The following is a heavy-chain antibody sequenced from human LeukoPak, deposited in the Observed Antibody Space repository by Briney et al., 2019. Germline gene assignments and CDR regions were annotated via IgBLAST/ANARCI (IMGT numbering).Heavy chain of an antibody. Sequence: GGSLRLSCAASGFTFSSYAMHWVRQAPGKGLEWVSVIYSGGSTYYADSVKGRFTISRDNSKNTLYLQMNSLRAEDTAVYYCARDWSYYYDSSPWAFDIWGQGTMVTVSS. V-gene: IGHV3-66*01. J-gene: IGHJ3*02. D-gene: IGHD3-22*01. CDR1: GFTFSSYA. CDR3: ARDWSYYYDSSPWAFDI. CDR2: IYSGGST.